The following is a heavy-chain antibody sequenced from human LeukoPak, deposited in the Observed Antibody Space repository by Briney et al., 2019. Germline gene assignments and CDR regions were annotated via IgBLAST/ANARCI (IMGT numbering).Heavy chain of an antibody. Sequence: ASVKVSCKASGYTFTSYDINWVRQATGQGLEWMGWMNPNSGNTGYAQKLQGRVTMTRNTSISTAYMELSSLRSEDTAVYYCARVDIVATSYYYGMEVWGQGTTVTVSS. V-gene: IGHV1-8*01. D-gene: IGHD5-12*01. CDR2: MNPNSGNT. J-gene: IGHJ6*02. CDR1: GYTFTSYD. CDR3: ARVDIVATSYYYGMEV.